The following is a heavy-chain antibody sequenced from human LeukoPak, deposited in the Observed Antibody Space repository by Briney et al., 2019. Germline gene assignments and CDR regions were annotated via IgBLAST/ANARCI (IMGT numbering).Heavy chain of an antibody. Sequence: GGSLRLSCAASGFTFDDYAVNWVRQAPGKGLEWVSYISSSGNTKYYADSVKGRFTISRDNAKNSLNLQMNSLRAEDTAVYYCARSQWLIRSYYFDYWGQGTLVTVSS. D-gene: IGHD5-12*01. CDR3: ARSQWLIRSYYFDY. V-gene: IGHV3-48*03. CDR2: ISSSGNTK. J-gene: IGHJ4*02. CDR1: GFTFDDYA.